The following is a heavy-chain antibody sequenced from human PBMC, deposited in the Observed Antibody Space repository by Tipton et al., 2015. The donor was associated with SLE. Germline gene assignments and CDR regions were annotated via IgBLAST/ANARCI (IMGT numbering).Heavy chain of an antibody. J-gene: IGHJ3*02. Sequence: QVQLVQSGAEVKKPGASVKVSCKASGYTFTNYYMHWVRQAPGQGLEWMGWINPNNGNTNYAQNLQGRVTMTTDTSTSTAYMELRSVRSDDTAVYYWASQYSSSWPDAFDIWGQGTVVTVSS. CDR2: INPNNGNT. CDR3: ASQYSSSWPDAFDI. V-gene: IGHV1-18*04. D-gene: IGHD6-13*01. CDR1: GYTFTNYY.